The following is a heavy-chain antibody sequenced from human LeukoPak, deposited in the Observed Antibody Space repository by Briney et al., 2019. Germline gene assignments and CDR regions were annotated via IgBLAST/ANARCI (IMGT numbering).Heavy chain of an antibody. CDR3: AKGRGTTVTAAANY. CDR1: GFTFSNYP. D-gene: IGHD4-17*01. CDR2: ISGTCGTT. J-gene: IGHJ4*02. Sequence: HTGGSLRLSCAASGFTFSNYPVSWVRQAPGKGLKWVSTISGTCGTTYYADSVKGRFTISRDNSKNTLFLQFNSLRADDTAVYYCAKGRGTTVTAAANYWGQGTLVTVSS. V-gene: IGHV3-23*01.